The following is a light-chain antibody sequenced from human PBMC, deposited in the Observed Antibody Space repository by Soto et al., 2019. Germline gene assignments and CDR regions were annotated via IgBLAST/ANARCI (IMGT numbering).Light chain of an antibody. CDR1: SSNIGSNH. J-gene: IGLJ3*02. CDR2: RND. V-gene: IGLV1-47*01. CDR3: GAWDDSLSAWV. Sequence: QSVLTQPPSASGTPGQTVTISCSGSSSNIGSNHVYWYQQLPGTAPKLLIHRNDQRPSGVPDRFSGSKSGTSASLAISGLRSEDEADYSCGAWDDSLSAWVFGGGTKLTVL.